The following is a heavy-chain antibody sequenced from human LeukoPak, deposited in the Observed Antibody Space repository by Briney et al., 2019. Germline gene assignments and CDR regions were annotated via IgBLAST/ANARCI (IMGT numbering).Heavy chain of an antibody. Sequence: GRSLRLSCAASGFTLSTYAIHWVRQAPGKGLEWVAVISYDGSNKYYADSVKGRFTISRDNPKNALYLQMNSLRAEDTAVYYCARDLGGPTQDPFDYWGQGTLVTVSS. CDR3: ARDLGGPTQDPFDY. V-gene: IGHV3-30-3*01. J-gene: IGHJ4*02. CDR1: GFTLSTYA. CDR2: ISYDGSNK. D-gene: IGHD3-16*01.